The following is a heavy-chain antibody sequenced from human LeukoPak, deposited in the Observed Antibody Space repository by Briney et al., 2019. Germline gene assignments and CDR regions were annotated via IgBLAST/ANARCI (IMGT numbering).Heavy chain of an antibody. V-gene: IGHV3-30*18. Sequence: GGSLRLSCAASGFTFSSYGMHWVRQAPGKGLEWVAVISYDGSNKYYADSVKGRFTISRDNSKNSLYLQMNSLRTEDTALYYCAKDIHGVVVVAATRDYYGMDVWGQGTTVTVSS. CDR2: ISYDGSNK. D-gene: IGHD2-15*01. CDR3: AKDIHGVVVVAATRDYYGMDV. CDR1: GFTFSSYG. J-gene: IGHJ6*02.